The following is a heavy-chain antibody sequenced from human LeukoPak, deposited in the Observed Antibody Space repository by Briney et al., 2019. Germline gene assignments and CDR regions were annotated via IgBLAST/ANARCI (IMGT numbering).Heavy chain of an antibody. J-gene: IGHJ4*02. V-gene: IGHV1-69*04. Sequence: SVKLSCKASRATFSSYTISWVRKSPGQGLEWIVKIIPILGIANYAQKFQGRVTITADKSTSTAYMGLSSLRSEDTAVYYCAREGYSGSPGYFDCWGQGTLVTVSS. D-gene: IGHD1-26*01. CDR1: RATFSSYT. CDR2: IIPILGIA. CDR3: AREGYSGSPGYFDC.